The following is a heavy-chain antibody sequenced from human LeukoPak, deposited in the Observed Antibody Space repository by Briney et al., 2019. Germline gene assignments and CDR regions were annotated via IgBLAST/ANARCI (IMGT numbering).Heavy chain of an antibody. V-gene: IGHV4-39*07. CDR2: IYYSGST. Sequence: PSETLSLTCTVSGASISSTSYYWGWIRQPPGKGLEWIGSIYYSGSTYYNPSLKSRVTISLDTSKNQFSLKLSSVTAADTAVYYCARESLLQQLLFFDYWGQGTLVTVSS. CDR3: ARESLLQQLLFFDY. J-gene: IGHJ4*02. D-gene: IGHD6-13*01. CDR1: GASISSTSYY.